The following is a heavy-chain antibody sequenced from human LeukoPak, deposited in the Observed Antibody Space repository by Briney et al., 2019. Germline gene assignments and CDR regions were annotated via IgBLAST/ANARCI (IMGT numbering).Heavy chain of an antibody. J-gene: IGHJ3*02. Sequence: GGSLRLSCAASGFTFSSYWMHWVRQAPGKGLVWVSRISTDGSSTSYADFVKGRFTISRDNSKNTLYLQMNSLRAEDTAVYYCASTPRYYDYIYAFDIWGQGTMVTVSS. CDR3: ASTPRYYDYIYAFDI. CDR2: ISTDGSST. CDR1: GFTFSSYW. D-gene: IGHD3-22*01. V-gene: IGHV3-74*01.